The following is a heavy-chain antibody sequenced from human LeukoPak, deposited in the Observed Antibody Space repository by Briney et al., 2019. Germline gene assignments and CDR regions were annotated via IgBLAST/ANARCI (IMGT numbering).Heavy chain of an antibody. J-gene: IGHJ4*02. CDR2: IYTSGST. V-gene: IGHV4-4*09. D-gene: IGHD4-17*01. Sequence: SETLSLTCTVSGGSISSYYRSWIRQPPGKGLEWIGYIYTSGSTNYNPSLKSRVTISVDTSKNQFSLKLSSVTAADTAVYYCATAANYGLLDYWGQGTLVTVSS. CDR3: ATAANYGLLDY. CDR1: GGSISSYY.